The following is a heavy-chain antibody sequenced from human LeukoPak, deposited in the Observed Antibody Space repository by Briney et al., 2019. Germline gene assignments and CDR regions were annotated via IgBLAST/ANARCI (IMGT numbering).Heavy chain of an antibody. Sequence: SETLSLTCTVSGASISSSSYYWGWIRQPPGKGLEWIGSIYYGGSTYFNPSLKSRVTISVDTSKNQFPLKVNSVTAADTAVYYCARDAGHQLSRRNYYAMDVWGQGTTVTVSS. CDR3: ARDAGHQLSRRNYYAMDV. CDR2: IYYGGST. D-gene: IGHD2-2*01. CDR1: GASISSSSYY. V-gene: IGHV4-39*06. J-gene: IGHJ6*02.